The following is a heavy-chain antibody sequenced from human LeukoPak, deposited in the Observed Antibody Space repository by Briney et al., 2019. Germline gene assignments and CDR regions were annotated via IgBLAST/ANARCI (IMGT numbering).Heavy chain of an antibody. V-gene: IGHV4-61*02. Sequence: SQTLSLTCSVSGGSISSGSYYWSWIRQPAGKGLEWIGRIFLSGRTNYNPSLKSRVTMSIATSKNQFSLSLRSVTAADTAVYYCARENYYDTSDWGQGALVTVSS. CDR2: IFLSGRT. J-gene: IGHJ4*02. D-gene: IGHD3-22*01. CDR3: ARENYYDTSD. CDR1: GGSISSGSYY.